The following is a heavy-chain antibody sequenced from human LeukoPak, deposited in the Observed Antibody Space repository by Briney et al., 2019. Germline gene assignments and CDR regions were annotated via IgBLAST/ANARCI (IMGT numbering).Heavy chain of an antibody. CDR2: IYYSGST. J-gene: IGHJ5*02. CDR1: GGSFSDYY. Sequence: SETLSLTCAVYGGSFSDYYWSWIRQSPGKGLEWIGSIYYSGSTYYKPSLKSRLTISVDTSKNHFSLKLSSVTAADTAVYYCARNRYYYGSRNYGVPTWFDPWGQGTLVTVSS. D-gene: IGHD3-10*01. CDR3: ARNRYYYGSRNYGVPTWFDP. V-gene: IGHV4-34*01.